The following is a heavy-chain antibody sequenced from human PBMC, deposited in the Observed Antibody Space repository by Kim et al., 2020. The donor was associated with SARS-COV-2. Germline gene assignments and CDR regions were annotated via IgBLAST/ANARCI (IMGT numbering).Heavy chain of an antibody. D-gene: IGHD3-3*01. V-gene: IGHV6-1*01. CDR2: SYYRSKWYN. Sequence: SQTLSLTCAISGDSVSSNSAAWNWIRQSPSRGLEWLGRSYYRSKWYNDYAVSVKSRITINPDTSKNQFSLQLNSVTPEDTAVYYCARIGYYDFWSGYYNTGWDYDYYGMDVWGQGTTVTVSS. J-gene: IGHJ6*02. CDR1: GDSVSSNSAA. CDR3: ARIGYYDFWSGYYNTGWDYDYYGMDV.